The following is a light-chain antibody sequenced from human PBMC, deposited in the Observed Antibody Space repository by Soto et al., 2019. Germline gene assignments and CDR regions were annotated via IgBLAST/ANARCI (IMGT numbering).Light chain of an antibody. V-gene: IGKV3D-15*01. J-gene: IGKJ4*01. CDR1: QSVSSS. CDR2: GAS. Sequence: EIVITQSPATLSVSPGERATLSCRASQSVSSSLAWYQQKPGQAPRLLIYGASTSATGIPARFSGSGSGTEFTLTISSLQSEDFAVYYGQQYNNWPPLSFGGGTKVEIK. CDR3: QQYNNWPPLS.